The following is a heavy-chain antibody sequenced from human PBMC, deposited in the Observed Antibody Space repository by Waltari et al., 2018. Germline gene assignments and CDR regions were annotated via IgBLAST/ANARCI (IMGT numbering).Heavy chain of an antibody. CDR2: MRSSSSYI. Sequence: EVQLVESGGGLVQPGGSLRLSCVASGFIFSSYWMDWVRQAPGKGLEWVSSMRSSSSYIYYADSVKGRFTISRDNAKNSLYLQMNSLRAEDTAVYYCARVVRGDSSGNDAFDIWGQGTMVTVSS. D-gene: IGHD3-22*01. CDR1: GFIFSSYW. V-gene: IGHV3-21*01. CDR3: ARVVRGDSSGNDAFDI. J-gene: IGHJ3*02.